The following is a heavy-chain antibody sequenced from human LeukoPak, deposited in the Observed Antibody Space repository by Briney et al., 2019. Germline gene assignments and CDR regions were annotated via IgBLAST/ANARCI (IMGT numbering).Heavy chain of an antibody. D-gene: IGHD5-18*01. CDR2: IYPGDSDT. CDR3: ARLGRRGYSYGFSPVDY. CDR1: GYSFTSYW. V-gene: IGHV5-51*01. J-gene: IGHJ4*02. Sequence: GESLKISCKGSGYSFTSYWIGWVRQMPGKGLEWMGIIYPGDSDTRYSPSFQGQVTISADKSISTAYLQRSSLKASDTAMYYCARLGRRGYSYGFSPVDYWGQGTLVTVSS.